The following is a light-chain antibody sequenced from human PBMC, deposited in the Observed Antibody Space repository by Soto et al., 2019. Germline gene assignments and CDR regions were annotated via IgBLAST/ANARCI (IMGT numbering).Light chain of an antibody. CDR3: TSYTTSNTWV. Sequence: QSALTQPASVSGSPGQSVTIPCTGTSSDVGSYNYVSWYQQHPGKAPKLMIFDVTNRPSGVSNRFSGSKSGNSASLTISGLQTEDEADYYCTSYTTSNTWVFGGGTQLTVL. CDR2: DVT. V-gene: IGLV2-14*03. CDR1: SSDVGSYNY. J-gene: IGLJ3*02.